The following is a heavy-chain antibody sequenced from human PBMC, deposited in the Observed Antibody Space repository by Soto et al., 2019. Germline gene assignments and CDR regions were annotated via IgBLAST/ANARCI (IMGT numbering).Heavy chain of an antibody. CDR2: ISGSGGST. CDR1: GFTFSSYA. CDR3: AKDGEYYDSSGYLFDY. J-gene: IGHJ4*02. D-gene: IGHD3-22*01. Sequence: EVQLLESGGGLVQPGGSLRLSCAASGFTFSSYAMSWVRQAPGKGLEWVSAISGSGGSTYYADSVKGRFTISRDNSKNTLYLQMNSLRAEDTAVYYCAKDGEYYDSSGYLFDYWGQGTLVTVSS. V-gene: IGHV3-23*01.